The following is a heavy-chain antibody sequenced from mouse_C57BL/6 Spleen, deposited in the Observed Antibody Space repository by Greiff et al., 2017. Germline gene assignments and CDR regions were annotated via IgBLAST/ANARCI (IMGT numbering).Heavy chain of an antibody. J-gene: IGHJ3*01. Sequence: QVQLQQSGAELVKPGASVKISCKASGYAFSSYWMNWVKQRPGKGLEWIGQIYPGDGDTNYNGKFKGKATLTADKSSSTAYMQLSRLTSEDSAVYFCARELIGYGSSSWFAYWGQGTLVTVSA. CDR1: GYAFSSYW. CDR2: IYPGDGDT. V-gene: IGHV1-80*01. CDR3: ARELIGYGSSSWFAY. D-gene: IGHD1-1*01.